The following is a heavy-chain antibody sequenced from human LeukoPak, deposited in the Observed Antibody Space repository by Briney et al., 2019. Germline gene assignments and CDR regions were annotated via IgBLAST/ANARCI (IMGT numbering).Heavy chain of an antibody. CDR3: AKMAIAKGATQGRGFLQFDL. CDR1: GFSFDNHA. Sequence: GGSLRLSCAASGFSFDNHAMTWVRQAPGKGLEWVSLITGTGFDTYTANSVKGRFITSRDNSKNSLYLRLNSLRPEDTAMYYCAKMAIAKGATQGRGFLQFDLWGQGTLVTVSS. D-gene: IGHD2-21*01. CDR2: ITGTGFDT. J-gene: IGHJ5*02. V-gene: IGHV3-23*01.